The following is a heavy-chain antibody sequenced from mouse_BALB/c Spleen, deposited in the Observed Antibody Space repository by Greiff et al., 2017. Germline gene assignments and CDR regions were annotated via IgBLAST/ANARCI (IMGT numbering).Heavy chain of an antibody. CDR1: GYSITSGYY. D-gene: IGHD4-1*01. V-gene: IGHV3-6*02. CDR3: AKLGPGSWFAY. J-gene: IGHJ3*01. Sequence: ESGPGLVKPSQSLSLTCSVTGYSITSGYYWNWIRQFPGNKLEWMGYISYDGSNNYNPSLKNRISITRDTSKNQFFLKLNSVTTEDTATYYCAKLGPGSWFAYWGQGTLVTVSA. CDR2: ISYDGSN.